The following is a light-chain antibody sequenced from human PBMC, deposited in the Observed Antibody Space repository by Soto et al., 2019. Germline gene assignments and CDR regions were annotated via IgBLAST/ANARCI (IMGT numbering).Light chain of an antibody. Sequence: AIQVTQSPSSLSASVGDRVTITCRASQDIRGALAWYQQKPGKPPRLLIYDVYTLESGVPSRFSGSTSGTEFTLTISSLQSEDFGTYLCQQFNSYPITFGHGTRLEIK. CDR3: QQFNSYPIT. CDR2: DVY. V-gene: IGKV1-13*02. CDR1: QDIRGA. J-gene: IGKJ5*01.